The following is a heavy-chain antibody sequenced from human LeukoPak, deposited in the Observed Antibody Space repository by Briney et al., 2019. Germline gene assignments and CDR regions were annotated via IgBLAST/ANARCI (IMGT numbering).Heavy chain of an antibody. Sequence: GGSLRLSCAASGFTFSSYAMSWVRQAPGKGLEWVSAISGSGGSTYYADSVKGRFTISRDNSKNTLYLQMNSLRAEDTAVYYCAKKDKPYYSSEYYFDYWGQGTLVTVCS. J-gene: IGHJ4*02. CDR2: ISGSGGST. CDR1: GFTFSSYA. V-gene: IGHV3-23*01. CDR3: AKKDKPYYSSEYYFDY. D-gene: IGHD2/OR15-2a*01.